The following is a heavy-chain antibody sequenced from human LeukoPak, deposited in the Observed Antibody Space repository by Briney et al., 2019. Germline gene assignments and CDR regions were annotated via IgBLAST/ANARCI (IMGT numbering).Heavy chain of an antibody. CDR1: GFTFSNYN. CDR3: ARDHYDYVWGTSVPGHI. CDR2: INSDGSST. J-gene: IGHJ3*02. Sequence: GGSLRLSCAASGFTFSNYNMNWVRQAPGKGLVWVSRINSDGSSTSYADSVKGRFTISRDNAKNTLYLQMNSLRAEDTAVYYCARDHYDYVWGTSVPGHIWGQGTMVTVSS. V-gene: IGHV3-74*01. D-gene: IGHD3-16*01.